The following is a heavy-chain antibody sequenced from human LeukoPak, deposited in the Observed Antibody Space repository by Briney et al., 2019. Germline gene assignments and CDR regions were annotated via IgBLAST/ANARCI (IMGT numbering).Heavy chain of an antibody. J-gene: IGHJ4*02. Sequence: GASVKVSCKASGGTFSSYAISWVRQAPGQGLEWMGGIIPIFGTANYAQKFQGRVTITADESTSTAYMELSSLRSEDTAVYYCARDWRIEYYDSSGYSDWGQGTLVTVSS. D-gene: IGHD3-22*01. CDR3: ARDWRIEYYDSSGYSD. CDR1: GGTFSSYA. V-gene: IGHV1-69*01. CDR2: IIPIFGTA.